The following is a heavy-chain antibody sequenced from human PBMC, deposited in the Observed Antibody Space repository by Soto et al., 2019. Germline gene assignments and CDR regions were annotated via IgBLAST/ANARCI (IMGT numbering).Heavy chain of an antibody. V-gene: IGHV4-34*01. D-gene: IGHD6-19*01. CDR2: INHSGST. Sequence: QVQLQQRGAGLLKPSETLSLTCAVYGGSFSGYYWSWIRQPPGKGLEWIGEINHSGSTNYNPSLKSRVTISIDTSKNQCSLKLSSVTAAGTAIYYCARDSLGIAVLGTGRSKNNWFDPWGQGTLVTVSS. CDR1: GGSFSGYY. J-gene: IGHJ5*02. CDR3: ARDSLGIAVLGTGRSKNNWFDP.